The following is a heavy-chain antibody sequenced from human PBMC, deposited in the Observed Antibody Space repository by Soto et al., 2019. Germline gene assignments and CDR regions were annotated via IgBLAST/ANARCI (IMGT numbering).Heavy chain of an antibody. CDR1: GGSISSGGYY. D-gene: IGHD5-18*01. CDR3: ARSGYSYGPNPLLY. J-gene: IGHJ4*02. Sequence: QVQLQESGPGLVKPSQTLSLTCTVSGGSISSGGYYWSWIRQHPGKGLEWIGYIYYSVSTYYNASLKSRVTISVDTSKNQFSLKLSSVTAADTAVYYCARSGYSYGPNPLLYWGQGTLVTVSS. V-gene: IGHV4-31*03. CDR2: IYYSVST.